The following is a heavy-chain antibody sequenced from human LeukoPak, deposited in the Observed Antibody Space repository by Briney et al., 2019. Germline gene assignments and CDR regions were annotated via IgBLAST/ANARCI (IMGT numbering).Heavy chain of an antibody. Sequence: GASVKVSCKASGYTFTGYYMHWVRQAPGQGLEWMGWINPNSGGTNYAQKFQGRVTMTRDTSISTAYMELSRLRSDDTAVYYCAITGTYYYCYGMDVWGQGTTVTVSS. CDR3: AITGTYYYCYGMDV. CDR2: INPNSGGT. D-gene: IGHD1-1*01. J-gene: IGHJ6*02. V-gene: IGHV1-2*02. CDR1: GYTFTGYY.